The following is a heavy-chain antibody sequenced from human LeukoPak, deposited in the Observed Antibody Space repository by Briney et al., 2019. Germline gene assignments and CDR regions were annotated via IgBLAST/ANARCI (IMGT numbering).Heavy chain of an antibody. CDR3: ARGKLTMVIK. V-gene: IGHV3-48*03. J-gene: IGHJ4*02. Sequence: GGSLRLSCAGSGFTFSSYEMNWVRQAPGKGLEWVSYISSSGGTIFYADSVKGRFTISRDNAKNSLYLQMNSLTADDTAVYYCARGKLTMVIKWGQGTLVSVSS. CDR2: ISSSGGTI. D-gene: IGHD4/OR15-4a*01. CDR1: GFTFSSYE.